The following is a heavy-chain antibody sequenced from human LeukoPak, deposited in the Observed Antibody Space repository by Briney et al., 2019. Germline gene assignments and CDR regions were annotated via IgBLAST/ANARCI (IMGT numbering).Heavy chain of an antibody. CDR3: AADRVYRSSGRSWGFFDY. V-gene: IGHV1-24*01. D-gene: IGHD6-19*01. Sequence: ASVKVSCKISGVSFSDLSIHWVREAPGEGLEWMGGFDSENNKMVYSQKFQGRVTMTEDTSADTAYMELTSLRSDDTAVYFCAADRVYRSSGRSWGFFDYWGQGTLVIVSS. CDR1: GVSFSDLS. J-gene: IGHJ4*02. CDR2: FDSENNKM.